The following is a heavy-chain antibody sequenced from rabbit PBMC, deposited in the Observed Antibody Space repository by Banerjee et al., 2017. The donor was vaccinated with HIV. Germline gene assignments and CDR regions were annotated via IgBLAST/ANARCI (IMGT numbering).Heavy chain of an antibody. CDR2: IGSGSGNT. D-gene: IGHD4-1*01. CDR1: GIDFSSYYY. CDR3: ARDLAGVTGWNFGL. Sequence: QSLEESGGDLVKPGASLTLTCTASGIDFSSYYYMIWVRQAPGEGLEWIACIGSGSGNTGYATWAKGRFTISRTSSTTVTLQMTSLTAADTASYFCARDLAGVTGWNFGLWGPGTLVTVS. J-gene: IGHJ4*01. V-gene: IGHV1S40*01.